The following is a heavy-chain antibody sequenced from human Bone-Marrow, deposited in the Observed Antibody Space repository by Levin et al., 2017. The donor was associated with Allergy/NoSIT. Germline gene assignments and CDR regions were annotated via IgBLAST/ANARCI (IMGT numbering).Heavy chain of an antibody. J-gene: IGHJ5*01. V-gene: IGHV4-34*01. CDR3: ARCGYSGYDYKGWFDP. CDR2: INHSGST. D-gene: IGHD5-12*01. Sequence: SQTLSLTCVVYGGSFSGYYWSWIRQPPGKGLEWLGEINHSGSTNYNPSLTSRVTISVDTSKNQFSLKLSSMTAADTAVYYCARCGYSGYDYKGWFDPWGQGTLVTVSS. CDR1: GGSFSGYY.